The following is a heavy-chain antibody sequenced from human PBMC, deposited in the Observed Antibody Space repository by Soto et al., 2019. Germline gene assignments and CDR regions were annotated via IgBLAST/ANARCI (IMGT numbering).Heavy chain of an antibody. V-gene: IGHV4-30-4*01. CDR2: IYKSATT. Sequence: SETLSLTCSVSGDSISNLDYFWAWIRQPPGQALEYIGYIYKSATTYYNPSFESRVAISVDTSKSQFSLNVTSVNAADTAVYFCARGRYCLTGRCFPNWFDSWGQGALVTVSS. J-gene: IGHJ5*01. CDR3: ARGRYCLTGRCFPNWFDS. CDR1: GDSISNLDYF. D-gene: IGHD7-27*01.